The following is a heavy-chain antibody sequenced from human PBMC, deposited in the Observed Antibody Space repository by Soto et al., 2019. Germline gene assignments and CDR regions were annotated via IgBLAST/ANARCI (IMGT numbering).Heavy chain of an antibody. CDR2: ISSSSSTI. V-gene: IGHV3-48*01. Sequence: EVQLVESGGGLVQPGGSLRLSCAASGFTFSSYSMNWVRQAPGKGLEWVSYISSSSSTIYYADSVKGRFTISRDNAKNSLDLQMNSLRAEDTVVYYCAREAATLNWFDPWGQGTLVTVSS. CDR3: AREAATLNWFDP. CDR1: GFTFSSYS. D-gene: IGHD6-25*01. J-gene: IGHJ5*02.